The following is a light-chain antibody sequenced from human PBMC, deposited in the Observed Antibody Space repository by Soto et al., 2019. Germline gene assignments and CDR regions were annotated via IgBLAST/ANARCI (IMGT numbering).Light chain of an antibody. CDR1: QSVSSN. Sequence: EIVMTQSPATLSVSPGERATLSCRASQSVSSNLAWYQQKPGQAPRLLIYGASTSATGIPARFSGSGSGTEFTLTISSLQSEDFAVYYCQQYNNWPLLFGQGTKLEIK. J-gene: IGKJ2*01. CDR2: GAS. V-gene: IGKV3-15*01. CDR3: QQYNNWPLL.